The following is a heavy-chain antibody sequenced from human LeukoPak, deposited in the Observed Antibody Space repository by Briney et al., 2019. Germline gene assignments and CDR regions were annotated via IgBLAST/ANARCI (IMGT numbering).Heavy chain of an antibody. CDR3: ATVWSGYYFSAFDI. CDR1: GYTLTELS. D-gene: IGHD3-3*01. CDR2: FDPEDGET. J-gene: IGHJ3*02. V-gene: IGHV1-24*01. Sequence: GASVKVSCKVSGYTLTELSMHWVRQAPGKGLEWMGGFDPEDGETIYAQKFQGRVTMTEDTSTDTAYMGLSSLRSEDTAVYYCATVWSGYYFSAFDIWGQGTMVTVSS.